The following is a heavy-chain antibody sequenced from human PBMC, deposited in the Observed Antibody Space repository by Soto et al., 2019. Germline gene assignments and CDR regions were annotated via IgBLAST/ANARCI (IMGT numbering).Heavy chain of an antibody. CDR3: ARGGYYYDSSAYYRPFDY. CDR2: MNPNSGNT. CDR1: GYTFTSYD. D-gene: IGHD3-22*01. Sequence: VASVKVSCKASGYTFTSYDINWVRLATGQGLEWMGWMNPNSGNTGYAQKFQGRVTMTRSTSISTAYMELSSLRSEDTAVYYCARGGYYYDSSAYYRPFDYWGQGTLVTVSS. J-gene: IGHJ4*02. V-gene: IGHV1-8*01.